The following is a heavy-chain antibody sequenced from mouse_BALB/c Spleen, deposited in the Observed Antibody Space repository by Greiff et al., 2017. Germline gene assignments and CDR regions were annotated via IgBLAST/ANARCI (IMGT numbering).Heavy chain of an antibody. CDR1: GYSFTGYY. J-gene: IGHJ2*01. Sequence: VQLKESGPDLVKPGASVKISCKASGYSFTGYYMHWVKQSHGKSLEWIGRVNPNNGGTSYNQKFKGKAILTVDKSSSTAYMELRSLTSEDSAVYYCAQFITTATDYFDYWGQGTTLTVSS. D-gene: IGHD1-2*01. V-gene: IGHV1-26*01. CDR2: VNPNNGGT. CDR3: AQFITTATDYFDY.